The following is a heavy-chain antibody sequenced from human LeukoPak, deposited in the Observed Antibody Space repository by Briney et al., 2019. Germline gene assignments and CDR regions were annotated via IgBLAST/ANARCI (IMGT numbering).Heavy chain of an antibody. V-gene: IGHV3-30*02. J-gene: IGHJ4*02. Sequence: GGSLRLSCAASGFTFSSYGMHWVRQAPGKGLEWVAFIRYDGSNKYYADSVKGRFTISRDNSKNTLYLQMNSLRAEDTAVYYCAKPPRYCSSTSCSVPYFDYWGQGTLVTVSS. D-gene: IGHD2-2*01. CDR1: GFTFSSYG. CDR3: AKPPRYCSSTSCSVPYFDY. CDR2: IRYDGSNK.